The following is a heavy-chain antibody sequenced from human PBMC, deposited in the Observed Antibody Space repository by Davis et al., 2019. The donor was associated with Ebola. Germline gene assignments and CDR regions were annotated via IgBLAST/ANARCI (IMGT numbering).Heavy chain of an antibody. Sequence: AASVKVSCKTSGYTFSAHGVSWVRQAPGQGLEWMGWINPHNGNTNYAQNVQGRVTMTTDTSTSTAYMEVGSLRSDDTAVYYCARDLLKTYIVGATTVRNPFDYWGQGTLVTVSS. V-gene: IGHV1-18*01. CDR3: ARDLLKTYIVGATTVRNPFDY. CDR1: GYTFSAHG. CDR2: INPHNGNT. D-gene: IGHD1-26*01. J-gene: IGHJ4*02.